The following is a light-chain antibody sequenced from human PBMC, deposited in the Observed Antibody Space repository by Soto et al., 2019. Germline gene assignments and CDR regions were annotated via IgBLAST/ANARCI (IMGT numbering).Light chain of an antibody. CDR1: QSISSY. CDR3: QQSNSTPYT. V-gene: IGKV1-39*01. J-gene: IGKJ3*01. Sequence: DIQMTQSPSSLSASVGDRVTITCRASQSISSYLNWYQQKPGKAPKLLIYAASSLQSGVPSRFSGSGSGTDFTLTISSLQPEDFATYHPQQSNSTPYTSVPRTKVDIK. CDR2: AAS.